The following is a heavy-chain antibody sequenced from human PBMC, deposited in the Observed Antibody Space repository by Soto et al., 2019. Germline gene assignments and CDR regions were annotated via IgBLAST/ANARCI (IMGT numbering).Heavy chain of an antibody. J-gene: IGHJ6*02. Sequence: SLRLSCAASGFTFSSYWVSWVRQAPGKGLEWVANIKQDGSEKYYVDSVKERFNIYRDNAKNSLYLQMNNLRAEDTAVYYFAREIGFYVILTGYFPLDDYYGMDVWGQGTTVTVSS. V-gene: IGHV3-7*05. CDR3: AREIGFYVILTGYFPLDDYYGMDV. D-gene: IGHD3-9*01. CDR2: IKQDGSEK. CDR1: GFTFSSYW.